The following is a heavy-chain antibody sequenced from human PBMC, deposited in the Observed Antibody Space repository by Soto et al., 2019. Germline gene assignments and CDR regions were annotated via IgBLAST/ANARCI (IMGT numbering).Heavy chain of an antibody. V-gene: IGHV4-34*01. D-gene: IGHD6-13*01. Sequence: LSLTCAVSGGSFSGYYWSWIRQPPGKGLEWIGEINHSGRTNYNPSLKIRVTISLDTSKNQFSLNLSSVTAADTAVYYCARVAAAGTPISRWFGPWGQGTLATV. CDR1: GGSFSGYY. CDR3: ARVAAAGTPISRWFGP. J-gene: IGHJ5*02. CDR2: INHSGRT.